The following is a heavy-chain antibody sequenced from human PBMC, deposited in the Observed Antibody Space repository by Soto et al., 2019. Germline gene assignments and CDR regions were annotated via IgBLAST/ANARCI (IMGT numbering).Heavy chain of an antibody. V-gene: IGHV3-48*01. CDR3: ARDPRYCSGGNCYSHFYYYYMDV. CDR1: GFRFSGYS. CDR2: ISSSSTNI. D-gene: IGHD2-15*01. Sequence: EEQLVESGGGLVQPGGSLRLSYAASGFRFSGYSMNWVRQAPGKGLEWLSYISSSSTNIYYADSVKGRFTISRDDAKNSLYLQMNSLRAEDTAMYYCARDPRYCSGGNCYSHFYYYYMDVWGKGTTVTVSS. J-gene: IGHJ6*03.